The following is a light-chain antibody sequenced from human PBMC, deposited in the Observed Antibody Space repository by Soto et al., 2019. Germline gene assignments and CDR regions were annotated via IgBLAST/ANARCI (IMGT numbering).Light chain of an antibody. V-gene: IGKV3-15*01. CDR3: QQYEEHPPYS. CDR2: GAS. Sequence: EIVMTQSPATLSVSPGERATLFCRASQDINRNLAWYQQMPGQAPRLLIYGASTRAIGIPARFSGSGSGTEFTLTISGLQSEDFAVYHCQQYEEHPPYSFGQGTKLEIK. CDR1: QDINRN. J-gene: IGKJ2*03.